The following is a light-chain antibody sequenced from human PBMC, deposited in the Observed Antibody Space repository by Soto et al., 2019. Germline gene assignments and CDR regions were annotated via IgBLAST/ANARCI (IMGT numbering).Light chain of an antibody. Sequence: QSALTQPPSASGSPGESVTMSCSGTSRDVGGYVYVSWFQQHPGKAPKLIIFEVNKRPSGVPDRFSGSRSGNTASLTVSGLQAEDEADYYCSSYAGGNNWVFGGGTKLTVL. J-gene: IGLJ3*02. CDR3: SSYAGGNNWV. V-gene: IGLV2-8*01. CDR2: EVN. CDR1: SRDVGGYVY.